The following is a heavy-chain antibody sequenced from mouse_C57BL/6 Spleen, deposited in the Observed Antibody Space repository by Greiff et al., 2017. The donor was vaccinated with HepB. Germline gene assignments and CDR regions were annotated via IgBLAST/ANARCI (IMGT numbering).Heavy chain of an antibody. CDR1: GYTFTSYW. D-gene: IGHD1-1*01. CDR2: IDPNSGGT. Sequence: QVHVKQPGAELVKPGASVKLSCKASGYTFTSYWMHWVKQRPGRGLEWIGRIDPNSGGTKYNEKFKSKATLTVDKPSSTAYMQLSSLTSEDSAVYYCARWDYYGSSLGWYFDVWGTGTTVTVSS. J-gene: IGHJ1*03. CDR3: ARWDYYGSSLGWYFDV. V-gene: IGHV1-72*01.